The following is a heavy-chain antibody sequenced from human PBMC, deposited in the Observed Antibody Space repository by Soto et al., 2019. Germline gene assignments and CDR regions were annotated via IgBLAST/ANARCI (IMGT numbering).Heavy chain of an antibody. J-gene: IGHJ5*02. D-gene: IGHD2-8*01. CDR2: IYYSGST. Sequence: QVHLQESGPGLLKPSETLTLTCTVSGGSLNNGNYYWSWLRQPPGKALEWIGHIYYSGSTSYNPSLKSRVIMSIDMSKSQFSLRLTSVTAADTAVYFCARDPGVGLSARWFDPGGQGALITVAS. V-gene: IGHV4-61*01. CDR1: GGSLNNGNYY. CDR3: ARDPGVGLSARWFDP.